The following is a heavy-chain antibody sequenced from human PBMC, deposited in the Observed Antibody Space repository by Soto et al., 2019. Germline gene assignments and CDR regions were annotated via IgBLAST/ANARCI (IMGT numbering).Heavy chain of an antibody. V-gene: IGHV1-69*02. J-gene: IGHJ4*02. CDR1: GGTFSSYT. Sequence: EASVKVSCKASGGTFSSYTISWVRQAPGQGLEWMGRIIPILGIANYAQKFQGRVTITADKSTSTAYMELSSLRSEDTAVYYCARDGAVAAKSLAYWGQGTLVTVSS. CDR2: IIPILGIA. D-gene: IGHD2-15*01. CDR3: ARDGAVAAKSLAY.